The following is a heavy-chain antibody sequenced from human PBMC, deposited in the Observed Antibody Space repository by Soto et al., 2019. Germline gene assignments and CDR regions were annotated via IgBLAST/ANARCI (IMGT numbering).Heavy chain of an antibody. CDR3: AKGIEDSSSWSNFYYYYYGMDV. J-gene: IGHJ6*02. D-gene: IGHD6-13*01. CDR1: GFTFSSYA. CDR2: ISGSGGST. Sequence: GGSLRLCCAASGFTFSSYAMSWVRPAPGKGLEWVSAISGSGGSTYYADSVKGRFTISRDNSKNTLYLQMNSLRAEDTAVYYCAKGIEDSSSWSNFYYYYYGMDVWGQGTTVTVSS. V-gene: IGHV3-23*01.